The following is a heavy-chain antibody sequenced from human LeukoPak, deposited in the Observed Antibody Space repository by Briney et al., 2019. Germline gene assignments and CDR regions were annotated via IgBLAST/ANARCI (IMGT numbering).Heavy chain of an antibody. D-gene: IGHD2-2*01. CDR2: ISAYNGNT. CDR1: GYTFTSYG. CDR3: ARDLYCSSTSCYPRDNWFDP. Sequence: ASVKVSCKASGYTFTSYGISWVRQAPGRGLEWMGWISAYNGNTNYAQKLQGRVTMTTDTSTSTAYMELRSLRSDDTAVYYCARDLYCSSTSCYPRDNWFDPWGQGTLVTVSS. V-gene: IGHV1-18*01. J-gene: IGHJ5*02.